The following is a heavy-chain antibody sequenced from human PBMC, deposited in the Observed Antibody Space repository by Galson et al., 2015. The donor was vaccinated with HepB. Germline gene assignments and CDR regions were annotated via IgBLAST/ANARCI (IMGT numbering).Heavy chain of an antibody. D-gene: IGHD5-12*01. Sequence: SLRLSCASSGFIVGDNYMSWVRQAPGKGLEWVSVLYRGGTTDYADYAKGRFTISRDSSKNTLHLQMNSLRAEDTAVYYCAKMFDASGYANWYFDLWGRGTLVAVSS. CDR3: AKMFDASGYANWYFDL. V-gene: IGHV3-53*01. J-gene: IGHJ2*01. CDR1: GFIVGDNY. CDR2: LYRGGTT.